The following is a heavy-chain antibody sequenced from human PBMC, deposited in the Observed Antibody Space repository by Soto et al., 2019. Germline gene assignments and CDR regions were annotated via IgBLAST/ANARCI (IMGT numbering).Heavy chain of an antibody. J-gene: IGHJ6*02. V-gene: IGHV3-30-3*01. CDR1: GFTFSSYA. Sequence: PGGSLRLSCAASGFTFSSYAMHWVRQAPGKGLEWVAVISYDGSNKYYADSVKGRFTISRDNSKNTLYLQMNSLRAEDTAVYYCARDLSVCGQGPTVTVSS. CDR2: ISYDGSNK. CDR3: ARDLSV.